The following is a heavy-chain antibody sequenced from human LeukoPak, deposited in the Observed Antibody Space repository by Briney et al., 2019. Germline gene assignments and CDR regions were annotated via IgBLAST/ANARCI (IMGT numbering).Heavy chain of an antibody. Sequence: ASVKVSCKASGYTFTSYGISWVRQAPGQGLEWRGWISAYNGNRNYAQKLQGSVTMTTDTSTSTAYMELRSLRSDDTAVYYCARDLITMVRGASLEDYWGQGTLVTVSS. D-gene: IGHD3-10*01. CDR3: ARDLITMVRGASLEDY. CDR2: ISAYNGNR. CDR1: GYTFTSYG. J-gene: IGHJ4*02. V-gene: IGHV1-18*01.